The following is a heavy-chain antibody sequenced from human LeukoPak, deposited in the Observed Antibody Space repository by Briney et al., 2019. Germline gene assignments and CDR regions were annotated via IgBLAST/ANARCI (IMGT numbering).Heavy chain of an antibody. D-gene: IGHD3-16*02. Sequence: ASVTVSCKASGYTFTSYGISWVRQAPGQGLEWMGWISAYNGNTNYAQKLQGRVTMTTDTSTSTAYMELRSLRSDDTAVYYCARDYDYVWGSYRYWFDPWGQGTLVTVSS. CDR2: ISAYNGNT. CDR3: ARDYDYVWGSYRYWFDP. V-gene: IGHV1-18*01. J-gene: IGHJ5*02. CDR1: GYTFTSYG.